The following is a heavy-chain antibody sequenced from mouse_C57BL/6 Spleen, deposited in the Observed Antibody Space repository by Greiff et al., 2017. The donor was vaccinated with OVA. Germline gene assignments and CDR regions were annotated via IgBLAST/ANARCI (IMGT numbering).Heavy chain of an antibody. V-gene: IGHV14-4*01. CDR2: IDPENGDT. CDR1: GFNIKDDY. Sequence: EVQLQQSGAELVRPGASVKLSCTASGFNIKDDYMHWVKQRPEQGLEWIGWIDPENGDTEYASKFQGKATITADTSSNTAYLQLSSLTSGDTAVYYCTTEDYDRWGQGTTLTVSS. CDR3: TTEDYDR. J-gene: IGHJ2*01. D-gene: IGHD2-4*01.